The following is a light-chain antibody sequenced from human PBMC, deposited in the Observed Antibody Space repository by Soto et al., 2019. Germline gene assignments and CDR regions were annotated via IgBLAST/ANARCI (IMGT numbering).Light chain of an antibody. CDR3: QQSETYPLT. Sequence: DIQMTQSPSTLSASVGDRVTITCRASQTISTWLAWYQHKPGKAPNLLIYDASTLMSGVPSRFSGSGSGTEFPLTISSLQPGDFATYYCQQSETYPLTFGQGTRLDIK. V-gene: IGKV1-5*01. CDR2: DAS. J-gene: IGKJ5*01. CDR1: QTISTW.